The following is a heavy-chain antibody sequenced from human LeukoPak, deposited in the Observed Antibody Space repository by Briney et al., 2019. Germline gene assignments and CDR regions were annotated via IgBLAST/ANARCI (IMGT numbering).Heavy chain of an antibody. J-gene: IGHJ4*02. Sequence: ASVTVSCKASGGTXSSSAISWVRQAPGQGLEWMGGIIPIFGTANYAQKFQGRVTITADESTSTAYMELSSLRSEDTAVYYCARDMADAYYPDWGQGTLVTVSS. V-gene: IGHV1-69*13. D-gene: IGHD3-22*01. CDR3: ARDMADAYYPD. CDR2: IIPIFGTA. CDR1: GGTXSSSA.